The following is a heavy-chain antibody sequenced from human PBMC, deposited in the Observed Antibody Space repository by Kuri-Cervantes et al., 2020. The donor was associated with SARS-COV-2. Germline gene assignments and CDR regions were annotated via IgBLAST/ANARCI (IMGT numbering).Heavy chain of an antibody. Sequence: GESLKISCAASGFTFSSYGMHWVRQAPGKGLEWVAFIRYDGSNKYYADSVKGRFTISRDNSKNTLYLQMNSLRAEDTAIYYCAKDPFGSSSAEYFQYWGPGTPVTVSS. CDR2: IRYDGSNK. D-gene: IGHD6-6*01. CDR3: AKDPFGSSSAEYFQY. V-gene: IGHV3-30*02. J-gene: IGHJ1*01. CDR1: GFTFSSYG.